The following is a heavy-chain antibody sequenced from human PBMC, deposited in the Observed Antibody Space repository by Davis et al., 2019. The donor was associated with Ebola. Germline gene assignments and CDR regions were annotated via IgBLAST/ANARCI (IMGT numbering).Heavy chain of an antibody. CDR1: GASIRSGGYC. J-gene: IGHJ6*02. CDR3: ARLGVYCSSTSCYASYYYGMDV. V-gene: IGHV4-31*03. D-gene: IGHD2-2*01. Sequence: LRLPCTVSGASIRSGGYCWIWIPQPSAKGPSWIGYIYYSGSTYYNPSPKSRVTISVDTSKNQFSLKLSSVTAADTAVYYCARLGVYCSSTSCYASYYYGMDVWGQGTTVTVSS. CDR2: IYYSGST.